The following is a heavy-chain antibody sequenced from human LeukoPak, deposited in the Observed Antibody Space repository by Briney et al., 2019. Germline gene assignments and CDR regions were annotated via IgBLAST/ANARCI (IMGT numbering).Heavy chain of an antibody. CDR3: ARGTYSSGRIPFDY. CDR2: IYYSGST. V-gene: IGHV4-59*01. J-gene: IGHJ4*02. CDR1: GGSISSYY. Sequence: PSETLSLTCTVSGGSISSYYWSWIRQPPGKGLGWIGYIYYSGSTNYNTSLKSRVTISVDTSKNQFSLKLSSVTAADTAVYYCARGTYSSGRIPFDYWGQGTLVTVSS. D-gene: IGHD6-19*01.